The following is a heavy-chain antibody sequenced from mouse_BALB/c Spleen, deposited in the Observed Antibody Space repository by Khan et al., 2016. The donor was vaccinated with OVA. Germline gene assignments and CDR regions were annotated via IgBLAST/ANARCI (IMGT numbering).Heavy chain of an antibody. CDR1: GYSITSDYA. CDR3: ARWFTY. Sequence: DVKLLVSGPGLVKPSQSLSLTCTVTGYSITSDYAWNWIRQFPGNKLEWMGYINYSGGTSYLPSLKSRISITRATSKNQFFLQLNSVTTEASATNNCARWFTYWGQGTLVTVS. CDR2: INYSGGT. J-gene: IGHJ3*01. V-gene: IGHV3-2*02.